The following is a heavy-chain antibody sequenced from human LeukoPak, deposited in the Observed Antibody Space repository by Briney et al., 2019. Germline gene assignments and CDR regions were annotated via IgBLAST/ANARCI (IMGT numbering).Heavy chain of an antibody. D-gene: IGHD3-16*01. CDR3: AKDLARGYVNRYYGMDV. CDR1: GFTFSNYG. Sequence: PGGSLRLSCTASGFTFSNYGMHWVRQAPGKGLEWVAVISYDGSNKYYADSVKGRFTISRDNSKNTLYLQMNSLRAEDTAVYYCAKDLARGYVNRYYGMDVWGQGTTVTVSS. V-gene: IGHV3-30*18. CDR2: ISYDGSNK. J-gene: IGHJ6*02.